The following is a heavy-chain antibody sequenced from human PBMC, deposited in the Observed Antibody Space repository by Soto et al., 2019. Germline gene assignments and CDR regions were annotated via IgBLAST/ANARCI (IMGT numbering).Heavy chain of an antibody. CDR1: GGTFSSYA. CDR2: IIPIFGTA. D-gene: IGHD6-13*01. V-gene: IGHV1-69*13. J-gene: IGHJ4*02. CDR3: ASDRGGVHEQLVLGY. Sequence: SVKVSCKASGGTFSSYAIRWVRQAPGQGLECMGGIIPIFGTANYAQKFQGRVTITADESTSTAYMELSSLRSEDTAVYYCASDRGGVHEQLVLGYWGQGTLVTAPQ.